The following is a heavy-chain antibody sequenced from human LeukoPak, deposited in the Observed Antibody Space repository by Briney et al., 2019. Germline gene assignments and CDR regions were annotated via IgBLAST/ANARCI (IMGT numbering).Heavy chain of an antibody. D-gene: IGHD5-12*01. CDR1: GGSISSYY. V-gene: IGHV4-59*01. CDR2: IYYSGST. J-gene: IGHJ5*02. Sequence: SETLSLTCTVSGGSISSYYWSWIRQPSGKGLEWIGYIYYSGSTNYNPSLKSRVTISVDTSKNQFSLKLSSVTAADTAVYYCARGYSGYDFGWFDPWGQGTLVTVSS. CDR3: ARGYSGYDFGWFDP.